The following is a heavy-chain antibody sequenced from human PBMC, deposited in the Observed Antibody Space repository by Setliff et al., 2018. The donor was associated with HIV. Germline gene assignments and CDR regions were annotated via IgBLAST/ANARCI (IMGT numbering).Heavy chain of an antibody. J-gene: IGHJ6*02. CDR2: IHYSGST. CDR3: ARIFGDQGYYYGMDV. Sequence: SETLSLTCTVSGGSISSYYWSWIRQPPGKGLEWIGYIHYSGSTNYNPSLKSRVAISVDTSKNQFSLKLSSVIAADTAVYYCARIFGDQGYYYGMDVWGQGTTVTVSS. D-gene: IGHD3-3*01. CDR1: GGSISSYY. V-gene: IGHV4-59*01.